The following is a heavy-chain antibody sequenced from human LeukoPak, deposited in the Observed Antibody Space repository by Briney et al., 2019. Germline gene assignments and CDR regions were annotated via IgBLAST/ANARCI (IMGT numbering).Heavy chain of an antibody. CDR3: ARARRDSGFYKVDY. Sequence: SETLSLTCAVYGGSLSGSYWSWIRQAPGRGLEWIGEINHSGSANYNPSLKSRVTLSIDKSKNQFSLNLNSVTAADTAVYYCARARRDSGFYKVDYWGQGTLVTVSS. D-gene: IGHD3-3*01. V-gene: IGHV4-34*01. J-gene: IGHJ4*02. CDR1: GGSLSGSY. CDR2: INHSGSA.